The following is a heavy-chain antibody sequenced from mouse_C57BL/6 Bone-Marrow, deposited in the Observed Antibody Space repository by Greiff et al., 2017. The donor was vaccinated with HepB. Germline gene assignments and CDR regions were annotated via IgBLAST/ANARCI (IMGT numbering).Heavy chain of an antibody. D-gene: IGHD2-3*01. CDR2: IDPEDGDT. Sequence: VQLQQSGAELVRPGASVKLSCTASGFNIKDYYMHWVKQRPEQGLEWIGRIDPEDGDTEYAPKFQGKATMTADTSSNTAYLQLSSLTSEDTAVYYCTTRGYGWLLGVAYWGQGTLVTVSA. CDR3: TTRGYGWLLGVAY. CDR1: GFNIKDYY. J-gene: IGHJ3*01. V-gene: IGHV14-1*01.